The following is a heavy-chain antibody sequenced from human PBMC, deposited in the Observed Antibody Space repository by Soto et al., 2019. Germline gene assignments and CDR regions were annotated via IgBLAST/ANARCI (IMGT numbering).Heavy chain of an antibody. V-gene: IGHV1-69*01. Sequence: QVQLVQSGAEVKKPGSSVKVSCKASGGTFSSYAISWVRQAPGQGLEWMGGIIPIFGTANYAQKFQGRVTITADDSTSTAYMDLSSLRSEDTAVYYCATYSSSWYDSGWYVDYWGKGTLVTVSA. CDR1: GGTFSSYA. CDR2: IIPIFGTA. D-gene: IGHD6-13*01. CDR3: ATYSSSWYDSGWYVDY. J-gene: IGHJ4*02.